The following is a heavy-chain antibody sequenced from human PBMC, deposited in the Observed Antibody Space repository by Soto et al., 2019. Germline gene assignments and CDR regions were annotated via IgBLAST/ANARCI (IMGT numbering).Heavy chain of an antibody. Sequence: ESGGGVVQPGRSLRLSCAASGFTFSNNAMDWVRQAPGKGLEWVAVISYDGSNKYIAESVKGRFTISRDNSKNTLFLQMNSLRAEDTAIYYCARGTTTSAFSAMDVWGQGTTVTVYS. V-gene: IGHV3-30-3*01. J-gene: IGHJ6*02. D-gene: IGHD1-1*01. CDR3: ARGTTTSAFSAMDV. CDR1: GFTFSNNA. CDR2: ISYDGSNK.